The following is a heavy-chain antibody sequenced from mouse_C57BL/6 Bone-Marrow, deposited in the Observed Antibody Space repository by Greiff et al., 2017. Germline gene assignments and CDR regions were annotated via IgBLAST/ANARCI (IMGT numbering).Heavy chain of an antibody. D-gene: IGHD2-5*01. V-gene: IGHV2-9-1*01. CDR1: GFSLTSYA. Sequence: VQLKESGPGLVAPSQSLSITCTVSGFSLTSYAISWVRQPPGKGLEWLGVIWTGGGTNYNSALKSRLSISKDNSKSQVFLKMNSLQTDDTARFYCAAYYSNFYYAMDYWGQGTSVTVSS. CDR2: IWTGGGT. J-gene: IGHJ4*01. CDR3: AAYYSNFYYAMDY.